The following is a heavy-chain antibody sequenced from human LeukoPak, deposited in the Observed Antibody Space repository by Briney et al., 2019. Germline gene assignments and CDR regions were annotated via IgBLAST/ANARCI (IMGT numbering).Heavy chain of an antibody. CDR1: GFTFSSYS. Sequence: GGSLRLSCAASGFTFSSYSMHWVRQAPGKGLEWVAVILNDGSQEKYADSVKGRFTISRDNSKNTLFLQMNSLRAEDTAVYYCARDDALGDNALDIWGQGTMVTVSS. CDR3: ARDDALGDNALDI. V-gene: IGHV3-33*01. D-gene: IGHD3-16*01. J-gene: IGHJ3*02. CDR2: ILNDGSQE.